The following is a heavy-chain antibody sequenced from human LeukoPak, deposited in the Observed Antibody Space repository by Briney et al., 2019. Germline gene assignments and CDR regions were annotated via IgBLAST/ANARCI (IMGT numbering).Heavy chain of an antibody. Sequence: SETLSLTCAVSGGSISSNNWWGWVRQPPGKGLEWIGEIYHSGSPNYNPSLKSRVTISVDKSRNHFSLNLSSVTAADTAVYYCARVAPSYYDSSGYYFLDYWGQGTLVTVSS. CDR2: IYHSGSP. CDR1: GGSISSNNW. J-gene: IGHJ4*02. CDR3: ARVAPSYYDSSGYYFLDY. D-gene: IGHD3-22*01. V-gene: IGHV4-4*02.